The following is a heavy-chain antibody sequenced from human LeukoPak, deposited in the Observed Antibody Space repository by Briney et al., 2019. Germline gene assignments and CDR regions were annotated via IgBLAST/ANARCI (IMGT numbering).Heavy chain of an antibody. CDR3: AKEGGDYVGGFLDY. Sequence: GGSLRLSCAASGFTFSSYGMHWVRQAPGKGLEWVAVISYDGSNKYYADSVKGRFTISRDNSKNTLYLQMNSLRAEDTAVYYCAKEGGDYVGGFLDYWGQGTLVTVSS. CDR2: ISYDGSNK. V-gene: IGHV3-30*18. J-gene: IGHJ4*02. CDR1: GFTFSSYG. D-gene: IGHD4-17*01.